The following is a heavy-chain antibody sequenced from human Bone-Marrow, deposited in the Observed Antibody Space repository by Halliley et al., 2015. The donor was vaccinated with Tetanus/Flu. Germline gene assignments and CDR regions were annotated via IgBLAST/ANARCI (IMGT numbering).Heavy chain of an antibody. D-gene: IGHD4-17*01. CDR3: ARGATHYGY. V-gene: IGHV3-23*01. CDR2: ISNSGDPP. Sequence: KGCGWVSSISNSGDPPYYAGSGKGRFTISRDNSKNTVYLQMNGLRADDTAVYYCARGATHYGYWGQGTLVTVSS. J-gene: IGHJ4*02.